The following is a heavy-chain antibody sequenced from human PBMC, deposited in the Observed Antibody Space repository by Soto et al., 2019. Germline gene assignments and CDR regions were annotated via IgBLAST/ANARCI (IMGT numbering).Heavy chain of an antibody. CDR1: GGSISSGDYY. CDR2: IYYSGST. J-gene: IGHJ5*02. CDR3: PGIQSKRLSGLDP. V-gene: IGHV4-30-4*01. D-gene: IGHD5-18*01. Sequence: QVQLQESGPGLVKPSQTLSLTCTVSGGSISSGDYYWSWIRQPPGKGLEWIGYIYYSGSTYYNPSLKSRVTISVDTSKNQFSLKLSSVTAADTAVYYCPGIQSKRLSGLDPWGQGTLVTVSS.